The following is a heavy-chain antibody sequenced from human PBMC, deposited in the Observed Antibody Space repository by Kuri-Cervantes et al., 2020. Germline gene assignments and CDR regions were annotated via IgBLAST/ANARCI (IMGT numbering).Heavy chain of an antibody. CDR2: ISNDGSNK. CDR1: GFTFGTHG. CDR3: AKAGGLSGSYSGNYFDY. Sequence: GESLKISCAAFGFTFGTHGIHWVRQTPGKGLEWVALISNDGSNKYYADSVKGRSTISRDNSKNTLYLQMNSLRAEDTAVYYCAKAGGLSGSYSGNYFDYWGQGTLVTVSS. D-gene: IGHD1-26*01. J-gene: IGHJ4*02. V-gene: IGHV3-30*18.